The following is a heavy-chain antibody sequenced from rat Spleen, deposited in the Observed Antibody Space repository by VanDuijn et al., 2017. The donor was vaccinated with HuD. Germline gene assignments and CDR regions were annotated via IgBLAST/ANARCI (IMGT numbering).Heavy chain of an antibody. J-gene: IGHJ3*01. V-gene: IGHV3-3*01. CDR2: INNAGST. CDR1: GSSISSTYR. D-gene: IGHD1-6*01. Sequence: EVQLQESGPGLVKPSQSLSLTCSVTGSSISSTYRWNWIRKFPGKKLEWMGYINNAGSTNYNPSLKSRISITRDTSKNQFFLQVNSVTTEDTATYYCARSEGTHYYLPFADWGQGTLVTVSS. CDR3: ARSEGTHYYLPFAD.